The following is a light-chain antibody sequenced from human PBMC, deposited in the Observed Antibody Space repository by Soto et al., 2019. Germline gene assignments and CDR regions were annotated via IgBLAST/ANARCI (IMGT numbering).Light chain of an antibody. CDR2: EVI. J-gene: IGLJ1*01. CDR3: ASYSTTSTSDV. V-gene: IGLV2-14*01. Sequence: QSVLTQPASVSGSPGQSITISCTGTSSDIGGYNYVSWYQQHPGKAPKLMVYEVINPPSGVSHRFSGARSGNTASLTISWLQAEDESVYYCASYSTTSTSDVFGTGTNVTVL. CDR1: SSDIGGYNY.